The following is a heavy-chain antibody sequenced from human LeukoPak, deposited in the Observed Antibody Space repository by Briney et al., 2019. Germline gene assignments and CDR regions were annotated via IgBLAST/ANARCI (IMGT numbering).Heavy chain of an antibody. D-gene: IGHD2/OR15-2a*01. CDR2: ISDSGGNT. V-gene: IGHV3-23*01. CDR3: AKYVSARGPPYALAV. Sequence: GGSLRLSCAASGFTFSSYGMHWVRQAPGTGLEWVSAISDSGGNTWYADSVKGRFTISRDNSKNTLYLQMNSLRAEDTAVYYCAKYVSARGPPYALAVWGQGTTVTVSS. J-gene: IGHJ6*02. CDR1: GFTFSSYG.